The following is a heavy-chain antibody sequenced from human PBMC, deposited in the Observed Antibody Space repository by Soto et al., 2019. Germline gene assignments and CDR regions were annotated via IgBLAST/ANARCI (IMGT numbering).Heavy chain of an antibody. CDR1: GFTFSSYG. CDR3: ARADSSSSSPLDY. CDR2: IWYDGSNK. J-gene: IGHJ4*02. Sequence: SGGSLRLSCAASGFTFSSYGMHWVRQAPGKGLEWVAVIWYDGSNKYYADSVKGRFTISRDNSKNTLYLQMNSLRAEDTAVYYCARADSSSSSPLDYWGQGTLVTVSS. V-gene: IGHV3-33*01. D-gene: IGHD6-6*01.